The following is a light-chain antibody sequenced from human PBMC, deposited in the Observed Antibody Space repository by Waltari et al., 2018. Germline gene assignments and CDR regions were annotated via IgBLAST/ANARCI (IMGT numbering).Light chain of an antibody. Sequence: HSALTQPASVSGSPGQSITISCTGTSSDVGGYDHVSWYQQDPNKAPKLMICEVRNRPSGVSNRSSGSKSGNPASLTISGLQAEDEADYYCSSHTPSNYMVFGGGTKLTVL. CDR1: SSDVGGYDH. V-gene: IGLV2-14*03. CDR2: EVR. J-gene: IGLJ3*02. CDR3: SSHTPSNYMV.